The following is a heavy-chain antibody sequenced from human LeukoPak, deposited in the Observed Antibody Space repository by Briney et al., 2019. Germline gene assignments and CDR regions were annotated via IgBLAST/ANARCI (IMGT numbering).Heavy chain of an antibody. CDR1: GYTFTSYG. CDR2: ISAYNGNT. D-gene: IGHD6-6*01. CDR3: ARTPEYSSSSGYREYCYYYYMDV. J-gene: IGHJ6*03. V-gene: IGHV1-18*01. Sequence: ASVKVSCKASGYTFTSYGISWVRQAPGQGLEWMGWISAYNGNTNYAQKLQGRVTMTTDTSTSTAYMELRSLRSDDTAVYYCARTPEYSSSSGYREYCYYYYMDVWGKGTTVTVSS.